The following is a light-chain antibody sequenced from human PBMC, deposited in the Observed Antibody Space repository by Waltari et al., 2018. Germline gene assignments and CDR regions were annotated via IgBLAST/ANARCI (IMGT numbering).Light chain of an antibody. CDR3: QQSYNTPYT. CDR1: QSINTY. J-gene: IGKJ2*01. V-gene: IGKV1-39*01. CDR2: AAS. Sequence: DIQMTQSPSSLSASVGDRVTITCRASQSINTYLNWYQQKPGKDPKLLIYAASSLQSGVPLRFSGRGSGTDFTLTITSLQREDFATYYCQQSYNTPYTFGQGTKLDIK.